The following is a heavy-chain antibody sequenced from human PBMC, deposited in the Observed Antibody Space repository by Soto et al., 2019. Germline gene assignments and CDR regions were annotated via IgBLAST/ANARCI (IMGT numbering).Heavy chain of an antibody. Sequence: SVKVSCKASGGTFSSDSISWVRQAPGEGLEWMGGFTPIFGTAIYAQKFQGRVTITVDKSRTAAFMELSSLRSDDTAVYYCARGTTGTTRLFDPWGQGTLVTVSS. CDR3: ARGTTGTTRLFDP. J-gene: IGHJ5*02. V-gene: IGHV1-69*06. D-gene: IGHD1-1*01. CDR2: FTPIFGTA. CDR1: GGTFSSDS.